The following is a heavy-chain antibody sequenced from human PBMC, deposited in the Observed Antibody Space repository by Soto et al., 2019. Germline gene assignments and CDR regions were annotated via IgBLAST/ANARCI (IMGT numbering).Heavy chain of an antibody. V-gene: IGHV1-24*01. CDR2: FDPEDGET. D-gene: IGHD5-12*01. Sequence: QVQLVQSGAEVKKPGASVKVSCKVSGYTLTELSMHWVRQAPGKGLEWMGGFDPEDGETIYAQKFQGRVTMTADTSTVTAYMDLSSLRSENTAVFYCATGAIVATIRPSWDFDYWGQETLVTVSS. J-gene: IGHJ4*02. CDR3: ATGAIVATIRPSWDFDY. CDR1: GYTLTELS.